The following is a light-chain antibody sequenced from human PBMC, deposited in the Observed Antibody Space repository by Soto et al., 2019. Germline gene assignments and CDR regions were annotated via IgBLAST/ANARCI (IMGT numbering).Light chain of an antibody. V-gene: IGKV3-15*01. CDR2: GAS. Sequence: EVVMTQSPATLSVSPGERVTLSCRASQSVRSNLAWYQQKPGQSPRLLIYGASTRATGIPARFSGSGSGTEFTLTISSLEPEDIAVYYCQQYDNWPPWTFGQGTKVDIK. J-gene: IGKJ1*01. CDR3: QQYDNWPPWT. CDR1: QSVRSN.